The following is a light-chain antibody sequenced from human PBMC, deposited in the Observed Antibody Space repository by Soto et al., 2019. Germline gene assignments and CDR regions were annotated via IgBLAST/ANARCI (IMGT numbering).Light chain of an antibody. CDR3: LQDYNYPLT. V-gene: IGKV1-6*01. J-gene: IGKJ4*01. CDR1: QGIRND. CDR2: AAS. Sequence: AIPMTQSPSSLSASVGDRVTITCRASQGIRNDLGWYQQKPGKAPKLLLYAASSLQSGVPSRFSGSGSGTDFTLTISSLKHEDLATDSCLQDYNYPLTFGGGTQVEIK.